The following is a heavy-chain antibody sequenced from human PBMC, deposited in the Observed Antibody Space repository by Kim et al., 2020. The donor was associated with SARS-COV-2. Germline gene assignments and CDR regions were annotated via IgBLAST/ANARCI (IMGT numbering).Heavy chain of an antibody. Sequence: ASVKVSCKASGYTFTSYGISWVRQAPGQGLEWMGWISAYNGNTNYAQKLQGRVTMTTDTSTSTAYMELRSLRSDDTAVYYCARVANVLLWFGESDYWGQGTLVTVSS. CDR1: GYTFTSYG. J-gene: IGHJ4*02. D-gene: IGHD3-10*01. CDR2: ISAYNGNT. CDR3: ARVANVLLWFGESDY. V-gene: IGHV1-18*04.